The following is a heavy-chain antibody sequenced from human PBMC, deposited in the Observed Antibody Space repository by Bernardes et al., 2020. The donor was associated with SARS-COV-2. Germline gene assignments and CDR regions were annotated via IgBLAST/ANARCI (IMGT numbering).Heavy chain of an antibody. J-gene: IGHJ4*02. CDR2: INHSGST. CDR3: ARDVGMGFDY. Sequence: SETLSLTCAVYGGSFSGYYWSWIRQPPGKGLEWIGEINHSGSTNYNPSLKSRVTISVDTSKNQFSLKLSSVTAADTAVYYCARDVGMGFDYWGQGTLVTVSS. D-gene: IGHD3-10*01. V-gene: IGHV4-34*01. CDR1: GGSFSGYY.